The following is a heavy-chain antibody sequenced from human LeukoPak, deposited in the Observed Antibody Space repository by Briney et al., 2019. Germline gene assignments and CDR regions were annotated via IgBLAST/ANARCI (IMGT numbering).Heavy chain of an antibody. V-gene: IGHV5-51*01. CDR1: GYRFTDYW. Sequence: GESLKISCKGSGYRFTDYWIGWVRQMPGKGLEWMGIIWPGDSNTRYSPSFQGQGTISADRSISTAYLQWNSLKASDTAMYYCARHVTTVTTSWFDPWGQGTLVTVSS. CDR2: IWPGDSNT. J-gene: IGHJ5*02. D-gene: IGHD4-11*01. CDR3: ARHVTTVTTSWFDP.